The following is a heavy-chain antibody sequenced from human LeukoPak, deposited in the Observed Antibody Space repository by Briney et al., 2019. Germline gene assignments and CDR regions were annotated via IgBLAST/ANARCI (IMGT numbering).Heavy chain of an antibody. CDR3: ANAPETSCRGAFCYPFDY. D-gene: IGHD2-15*01. V-gene: IGHV3-23*01. CDR2: MSSSDDGR. J-gene: IGHJ4*02. Sequence: GGSLRLSCATSAFSFSSYAMSWVRQAPGKGLEWVSAMSSSDDGRYYAASVRGRFTISRDTSRSTLYLQMNSLRAEDAAVYYCANAPETSCRGAFCYPFDYWGQGTLVTVSS. CDR1: AFSFSSYA.